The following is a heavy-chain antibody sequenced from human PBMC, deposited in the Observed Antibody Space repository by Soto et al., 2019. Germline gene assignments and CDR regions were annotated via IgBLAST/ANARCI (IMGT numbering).Heavy chain of an antibody. J-gene: IGHJ4*02. CDR2: ISYSGST. V-gene: IGHV4-59*01. D-gene: IGHD4-17*01. Sequence: SETLSLTCNVPGDSISHSYWSWIRQPPGKGLEWIGYISYSGSTTYSPSLESRVTISVDTSRNQFSLNLSSVTAADTAVYYCARARTMVTTHFDYWGQGTLVTVSS. CDR1: GDSISHSY. CDR3: ARARTMVTTHFDY.